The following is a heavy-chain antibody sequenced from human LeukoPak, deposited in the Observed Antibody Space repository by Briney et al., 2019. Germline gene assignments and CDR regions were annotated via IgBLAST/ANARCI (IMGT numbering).Heavy chain of an antibody. V-gene: IGHV3-74*01. CDR3: ASFGDCSSTSCSRHDY. J-gene: IGHJ4*02. Sequence: GGSLRLSCAASGFTFSSYLMHWVRQAPGKGLVWVSRINSDGSSTSYADSVKGRFTISRDNAKNTLYLQMNSLRAEDTAVYYCASFGDCSSTSCSRHDYWGQGTLVTVSS. CDR1: GFTFSSYL. CDR2: INSDGSST. D-gene: IGHD2-2*03.